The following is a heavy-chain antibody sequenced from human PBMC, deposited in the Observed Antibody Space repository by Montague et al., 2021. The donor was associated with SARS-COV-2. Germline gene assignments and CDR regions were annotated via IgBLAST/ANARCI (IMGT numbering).Heavy chain of an antibody. CDR2: IYHSGST. J-gene: IGHJ3*02. CDR3: ARTYYDILTGYYNRGAFDI. D-gene: IGHD3-9*01. CDR1: GGSISGYY. V-gene: IGHV4-59*12. Sequence: SETLSLTCTVSGGSISGYYWSWIRQPPGKGLEWIGDIYHSGSTNYNPSLKSRVTISVDTSKNQFSLKLSSVTAADTAVYYCARTYYDILTGYYNRGAFDIWGQGTMVTVSS.